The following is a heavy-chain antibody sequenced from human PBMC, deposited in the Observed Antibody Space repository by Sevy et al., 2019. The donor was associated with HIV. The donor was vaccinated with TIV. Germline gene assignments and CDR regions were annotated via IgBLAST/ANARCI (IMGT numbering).Heavy chain of an antibody. Sequence: SETLSLTCTVSGGSISSYYWSWIRQPPGKGLQWIGYIYYSGSTNYNPSLKSRVTISVDTSKNQFSLKLSSVTAADTAVYYCARVTGYYYYYMDVWGKGTTVTVSS. CDR3: ARVTGYYYYYMDV. D-gene: IGHD3-9*01. CDR1: GGSISSYY. J-gene: IGHJ6*03. V-gene: IGHV4-59*01. CDR2: IYYSGST.